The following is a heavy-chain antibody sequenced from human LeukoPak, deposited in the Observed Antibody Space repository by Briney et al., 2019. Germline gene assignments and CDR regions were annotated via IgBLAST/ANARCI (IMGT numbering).Heavy chain of an antibody. CDR2: IIPIFGTA. J-gene: IGHJ4*02. CDR3: ARAYYYDSSGYFDY. Sequence: SVKVSCKASGGTFSSYAISWVRQAPGQGLEWMGGIIPIFGTANYAQKFQGRVTITTDESTSTAYMELSSLRSEDTAVYCCARAYYYDSSGYFDYWGQGTLVTVSS. D-gene: IGHD3-22*01. CDR1: GGTFSSYA. V-gene: IGHV1-69*05.